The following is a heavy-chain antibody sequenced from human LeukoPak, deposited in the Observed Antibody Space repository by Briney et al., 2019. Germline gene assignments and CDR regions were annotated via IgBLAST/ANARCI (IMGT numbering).Heavy chain of an antibody. J-gene: IGHJ3*02. D-gene: IGHD3-22*01. CDR1: GGSISRYY. CDR3: ARGSATMIVVVSRAAFDI. CDR2: IYYSGST. V-gene: IGHV4-59*12. Sequence: SETLSLTCSVSGGSISRYYWSWIQQPPGKGLEWIGYIYYSGSTNYNPSLKSRVTISVDTSKNQFSLKLSSVTAADTAVYYCARGSATMIVVVSRAAFDIWGQGTMVTVSS.